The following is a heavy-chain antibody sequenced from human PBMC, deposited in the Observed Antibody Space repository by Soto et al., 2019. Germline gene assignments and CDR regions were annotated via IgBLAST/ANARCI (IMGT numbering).Heavy chain of an antibody. V-gene: IGHV4-4*07. CDR1: GRSMSGYY. Sequence: LSLTCTVSGRSMSGYYWSWIRQPAGERLEWIGRIYTSGTTDFNPSLKGRVTMSVDTSKNQFSLKLTSVTAADTALYYCAREDYYDTGYYVVWGQGTQVTVSS. CDR3: AREDYYDTGYYVV. D-gene: IGHD3-9*01. J-gene: IGHJ4*02. CDR2: IYTSGTT.